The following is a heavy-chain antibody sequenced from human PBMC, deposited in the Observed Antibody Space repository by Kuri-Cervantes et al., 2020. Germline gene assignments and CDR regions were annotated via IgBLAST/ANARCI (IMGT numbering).Heavy chain of an antibody. CDR1: GFTFSSYW. CDR2: INSDGSST. J-gene: IGHJ4*02. Sequence: GESLKISCAASGFTFSSYWMHWVRQAPGKGLVWVSRINSDGSSTSYADSVKGRFTISRDNAKNTLYLQMNSLRAEDTAVYYCAREWLRPDYGGNSRGFGYWGQGTLVTVSS. V-gene: IGHV3-74*01. D-gene: IGHD4-23*01. CDR3: AREWLRPDYGGNSRGFGY.